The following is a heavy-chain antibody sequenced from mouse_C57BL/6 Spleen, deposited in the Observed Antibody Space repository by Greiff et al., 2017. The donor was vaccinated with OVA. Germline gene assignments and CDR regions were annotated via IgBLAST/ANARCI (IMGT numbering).Heavy chain of an antibody. CDR1: GFTFSSYA. D-gene: IGHD3-2*02. CDR3: ARDRTAQTLFAY. CDR2: ISDGGGYT. Sequence: EVQRVESGGGLVKPGASVKLSCTASGFTFSSYAMSWVRQSPEQGLEWVGTISDGGGYTYYPENVKGVFTISRDNAKNNLYLQMSHLKSEDSAMYFCARDRTAQTLFAYWGQGTLVTVSA. V-gene: IGHV5-4*01. J-gene: IGHJ3*01.